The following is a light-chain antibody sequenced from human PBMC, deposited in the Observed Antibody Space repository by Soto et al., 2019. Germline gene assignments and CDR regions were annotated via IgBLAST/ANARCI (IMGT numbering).Light chain of an antibody. Sequence: ETVMTQSPATLSVSPGEGATLSCRASQSVSSNLVWYQHRPGQAPRLLIYGASTRATDIPARFSGSGSGTEFTLTISSLQSEDFAVYYCQQYNKWPITFGQGTRLEIK. CDR1: QSVSSN. CDR2: GAS. CDR3: QQYNKWPIT. J-gene: IGKJ5*01. V-gene: IGKV3-15*01.